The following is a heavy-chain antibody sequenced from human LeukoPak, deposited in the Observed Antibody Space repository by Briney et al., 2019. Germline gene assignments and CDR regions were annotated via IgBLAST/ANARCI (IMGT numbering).Heavy chain of an antibody. CDR3: EGDKRSSVTKYPREAFDI. CDR1: GSSVRTNY. V-gene: IGHV3-23*01. J-gene: IGHJ3*02. CDR2: ISGSGGST. D-gene: IGHD4-17*01. Sequence: GGSLRLSCAVFGSSVRTNYMSWVRQAPGKGREWVSAISGSGGSTYYADSVKGRFTISRDNSNNTLYLQMNILRVEDTAVYYCEGDKRSSVTKYPREAFDIWGQGTMVAVSS.